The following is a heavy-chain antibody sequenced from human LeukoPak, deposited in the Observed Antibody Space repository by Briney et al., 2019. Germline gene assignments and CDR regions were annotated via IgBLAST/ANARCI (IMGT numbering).Heavy chain of an antibody. Sequence: GGSLRLSCAASAFSLNAYNMNWVRQAPGKGLEWVSSISYTGTYIYYADSVKGRFTISRDNAKNSLYLQMNSLRAEDTAVFYCARLPAYCSSTSCYVDYWGQGTLVTVSS. CDR3: ARLPAYCSSTSCYVDY. V-gene: IGHV3-21*01. CDR2: ISYTGTYI. D-gene: IGHD2-2*01. CDR1: AFSLNAYN. J-gene: IGHJ4*02.